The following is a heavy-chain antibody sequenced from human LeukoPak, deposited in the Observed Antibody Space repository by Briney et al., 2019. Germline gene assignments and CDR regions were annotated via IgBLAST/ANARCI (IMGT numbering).Heavy chain of an antibody. CDR3: ARDQGLTGYFDY. J-gene: IGHJ4*02. CDR2: INPSGGST. CDR1: GYTFTGYY. D-gene: IGHD3-9*01. V-gene: IGHV1-46*01. Sequence: ASEKVSCKASGYTFTGYYMHWVRQAPGQGLEWMGIINPSGGSTNYAQKFQGRVTMTRDTSTSTVYMQLSSLRSEDTAVYYCARDQGLTGYFDYWGQGTLVTVSS.